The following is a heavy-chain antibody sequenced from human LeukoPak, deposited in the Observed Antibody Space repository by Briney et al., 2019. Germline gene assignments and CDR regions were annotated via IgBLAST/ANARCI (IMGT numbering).Heavy chain of an antibody. Sequence: SVKVSCKASGGTFSSYAISWVRQAPGQGLEWMGRIIPILGIANYAQKFQGRVTVTADKSTSTAYMELSSLRSEDTAVYYCARLGTYSSSWSGWFDPWGQGTLVTVSS. CDR3: ARLGTYSSSWSGWFDP. CDR1: GGTFSSYA. D-gene: IGHD6-13*01. V-gene: IGHV1-69*04. J-gene: IGHJ5*02. CDR2: IIPILGIA.